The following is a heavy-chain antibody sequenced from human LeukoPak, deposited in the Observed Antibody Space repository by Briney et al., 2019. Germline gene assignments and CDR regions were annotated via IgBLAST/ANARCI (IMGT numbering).Heavy chain of an antibody. D-gene: IGHD1-26*01. J-gene: IGHJ4*02. CDR3: ARSDLGGSQGEFDY. V-gene: IGHV1-18*01. CDR2: ISAYNGNT. CDR1: GYTFTNYA. Sequence: ASVKVSCKASGYTFTNYAMHWVRQAPGQRLEWMGWISAYNGNTNYAQKLQGRVTMTTDTSTSTAYMELRSLRSDDTAVYYCARSDLGGSQGEFDYWGQGTLVTVSS.